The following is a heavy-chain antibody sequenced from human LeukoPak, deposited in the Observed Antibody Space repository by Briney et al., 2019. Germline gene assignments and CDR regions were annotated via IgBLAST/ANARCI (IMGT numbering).Heavy chain of an antibody. CDR3: ARAMPLNWFDP. J-gene: IGHJ5*02. CDR2: ISAYNGNT. CDR1: GYTFTSYG. D-gene: IGHD2-2*01. Sequence: ASVKVSCKASGYTFTSYGISWVRQAPGQGLEWMGWISAYNGNTNYAQKLQGRVTITRDTSASTAYMELSSLRSEDMAVYYCARAMPLNWFDPWGQGTLVTVSS. V-gene: IGHV1-18*03.